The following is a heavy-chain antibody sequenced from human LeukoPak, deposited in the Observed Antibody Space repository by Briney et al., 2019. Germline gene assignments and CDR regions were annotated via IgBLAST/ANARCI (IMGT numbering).Heavy chain of an antibody. D-gene: IGHD1-7*01. CDR1: GFTFSSYA. Sequence: PGRSLRLSCAASGFTFSSYAMHWVRQAPGKGLEWVAFISYDGSNKYYADSVKGRFTISRDNSKNTLYLQMNSLRAEDTAVYYCARRGLELGAFDIWGQGTMVTVSS. J-gene: IGHJ3*02. CDR2: ISYDGSNK. V-gene: IGHV3-30-3*01. CDR3: ARRGLELGAFDI.